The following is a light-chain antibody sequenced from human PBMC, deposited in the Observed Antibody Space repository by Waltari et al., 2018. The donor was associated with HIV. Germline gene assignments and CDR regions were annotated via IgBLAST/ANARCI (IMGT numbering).Light chain of an antibody. Sequence: LTQPRSVSGSPGQSVTISCTGTSSDVGGYNYVSWYQQHPGKAPKLMIYDVSKRPSGVPDRFSGSKSGNTASLTISGLQAEDEADYYCCSYAGSYTSHVVFGGGTKLTVL. CDR2: DVS. J-gene: IGLJ2*01. V-gene: IGLV2-11*01. CDR1: SSDVGGYNY. CDR3: CSYAGSYTSHVV.